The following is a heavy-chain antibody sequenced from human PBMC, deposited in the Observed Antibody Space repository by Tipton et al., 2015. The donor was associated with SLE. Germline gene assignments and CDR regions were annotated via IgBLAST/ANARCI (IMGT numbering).Heavy chain of an antibody. CDR3: ASTVTLRSDAFEI. CDR1: GGSISSSNR. V-gene: IGHV4-4*02. J-gene: IGHJ3*02. D-gene: IGHD4-17*01. Sequence: TLYRTCAVSGGSISSSNRWSWVRQPPGKGLEWIGEIYHSGSTNYNPSLKSRVTISVDKSKNQFSLKLHSVTAADTAVYYCASTVTLRSDAFEIWGQGTMVTVSS. CDR2: IYHSGST.